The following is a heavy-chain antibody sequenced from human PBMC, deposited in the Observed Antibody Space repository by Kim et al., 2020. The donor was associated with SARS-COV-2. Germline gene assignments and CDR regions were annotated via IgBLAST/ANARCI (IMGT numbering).Heavy chain of an antibody. D-gene: IGHD2-21*02. V-gene: IGHV4-39*07. Sequence: NPSLKSRVTISVETSKNQFSLKLSSVAAADTAVYYCARLGGGWLATEHDYWGQGTLVTVSS. J-gene: IGHJ4*02. CDR3: ARLGGGWLATEHDY.